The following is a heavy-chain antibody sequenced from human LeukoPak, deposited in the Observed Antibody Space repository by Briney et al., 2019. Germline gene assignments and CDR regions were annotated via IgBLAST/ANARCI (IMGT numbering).Heavy chain of an antibody. CDR1: GASISSSY. Sequence: SETLSLTCTVSGASISSSYWSWIRQPPGKGLEWIGYIYYSGSTNYNPSLKSRVTISVDTSKNQFSLKLSSVTAADTAVYYCARDRYSTIEYSSGWHNWFDPWGQGTLVTVSS. CDR2: IYYSGST. J-gene: IGHJ5*02. V-gene: IGHV4-59*01. CDR3: ARDRYSTIEYSSGWHNWFDP. D-gene: IGHD6-19*01.